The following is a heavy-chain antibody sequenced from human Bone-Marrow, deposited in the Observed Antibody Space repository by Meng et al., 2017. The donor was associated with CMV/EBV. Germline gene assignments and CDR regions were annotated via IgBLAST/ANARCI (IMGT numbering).Heavy chain of an antibody. D-gene: IGHD1-26*01. Sequence: GGSLRLSCAASGFTFSSYSMNWVRQAPGKGLEWVSVSYSGAIDTYYADSVKGRFTISRDNSKNTLHLQMNSLRPEDTAVYYCAKDLYSASGGVFDIWGQGATVTVSS. CDR1: GFTFSSYS. J-gene: IGHJ3*02. CDR3: AKDLYSASGGVFDI. CDR2: SYSGAIDT. V-gene: IGHV3-23*03.